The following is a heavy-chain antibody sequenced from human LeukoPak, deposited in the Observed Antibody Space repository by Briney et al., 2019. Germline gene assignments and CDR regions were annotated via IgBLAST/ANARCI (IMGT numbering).Heavy chain of an antibody. V-gene: IGHV4-39*07. CDR1: GGSISSSSYY. CDR3: AIAATESYYYDSSGYPKYYFDY. CDR2: IYYSGST. D-gene: IGHD3-22*01. J-gene: IGHJ4*02. Sequence: SETLSLTCTVSGGSISSSSYYWGWIRQPPGKGLEWIGSIYYSGSTYYNPSLKSRVTISVGTSKNQFSLKLSSVTAADTAVYYCAIAATESYYYDSSGYPKYYFDYWGQGTLVTVSS.